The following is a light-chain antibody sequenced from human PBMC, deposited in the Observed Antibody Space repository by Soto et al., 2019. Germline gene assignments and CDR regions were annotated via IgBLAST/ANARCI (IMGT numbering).Light chain of an antibody. CDR1: SSDVGGYKY. CDR2: EVS. Sequence: QSVLTQPASVSGSPGQSITISCTGTSSDVGGYKYVSWYQQDPGKAPKLMIYEVSNRPSGVSSRFSGSKSGNTASLTISGLQAEDEADYYCSSYTSSSTVVFGGGTKLTVL. CDR3: SSYTSSSTVV. V-gene: IGLV2-14*01. J-gene: IGLJ2*01.